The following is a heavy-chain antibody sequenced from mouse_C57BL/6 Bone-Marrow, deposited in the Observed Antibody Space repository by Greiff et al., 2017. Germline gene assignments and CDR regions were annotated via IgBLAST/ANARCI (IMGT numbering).Heavy chain of an antibody. V-gene: IGHV1-19*01. CDR2: INPYNGGT. CDR3: ARQRRRPYAMDY. CDR1: GYTFTDYY. Sequence: VQLQQSGPVLVKPGASVKMSCKASGYTFTDYYMNWVKQSHGKSLEWIGVINPYNGGTSYNQKFKGKATLTVDKSSSTAYMELNSLTAEDSAVYYCARQRRRPYAMDYWGQGTSVTVSS. D-gene: IGHD1-2*01. J-gene: IGHJ4*01.